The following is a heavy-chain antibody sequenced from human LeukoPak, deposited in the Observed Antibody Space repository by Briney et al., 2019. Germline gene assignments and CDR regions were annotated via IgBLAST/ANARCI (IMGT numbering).Heavy chain of an antibody. J-gene: IGHJ4*02. Sequence: GASVKVPCKASGYSLSSNGISWARQAPGQGLEWMGWISDYSGKTKYAQNFQGRVTMTTDTSTNTAYMELRSLRSDDTAVYYCAREGATDYYFDYWGQGTLVTVSS. D-gene: IGHD4-11*01. V-gene: IGHV1-18*01. CDR2: ISDYSGKT. CDR1: GYSLSSNG. CDR3: AREGATDYYFDY.